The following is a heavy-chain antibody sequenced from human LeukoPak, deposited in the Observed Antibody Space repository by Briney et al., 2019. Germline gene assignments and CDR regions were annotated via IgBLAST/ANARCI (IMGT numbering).Heavy chain of an antibody. D-gene: IGHD3-10*01. Sequence: GESLKISCKGSGYSFNNYWIGWVRQMPGKGLGWMGIIYPGDSDTRYSPSFQGQVTISADKSISIAYLQWSSLKASDTARYYCARRGLWFGESKSWFDPWGQGTLVTVSS. CDR3: ARRGLWFGESKSWFDP. V-gene: IGHV5-51*01. CDR2: IYPGDSDT. J-gene: IGHJ5*02. CDR1: GYSFNNYW.